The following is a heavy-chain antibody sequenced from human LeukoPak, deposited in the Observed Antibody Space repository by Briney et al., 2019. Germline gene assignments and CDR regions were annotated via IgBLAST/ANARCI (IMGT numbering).Heavy chain of an antibody. D-gene: IGHD6-19*01. J-gene: IGHJ4*02. CDR1: GDTFRNYG. Sequence: SVKVSCTTSGDTFRNYGISWVRQAPGQGLEWMGGTIPFFGTRKYAHKFQDRVTISTDESTHTAYMELSSLSSEDTAVYYCARDRRGSRGWYYFDSWGQGTLVTVSS. CDR2: TIPFFGTR. V-gene: IGHV1-69*05. CDR3: ARDRRGSRGWYYFDS.